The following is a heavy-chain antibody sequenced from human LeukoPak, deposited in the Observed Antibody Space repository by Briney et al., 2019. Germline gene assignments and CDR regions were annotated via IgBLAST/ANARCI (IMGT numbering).Heavy chain of an antibody. V-gene: IGHV4-59*01. J-gene: IGHJ5*02. Sequence: PSETLSLTCTVSGGSISNYYCSWIRQPPGKGLEWIGYIYDSGRTKYNPSLKSRVTISVDTSKNQFSLKLSSVTAADTAVYYCAIGYHTNWFDPWGQGTLVTASS. D-gene: IGHD2-2*01. CDR3: AIGYHTNWFDP. CDR2: IYDSGRT. CDR1: GGSISNYY.